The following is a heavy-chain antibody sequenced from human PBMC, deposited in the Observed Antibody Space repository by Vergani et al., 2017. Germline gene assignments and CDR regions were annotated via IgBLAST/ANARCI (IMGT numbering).Heavy chain of an antibody. J-gene: IGHJ4*02. CDR2: ISGSGGST. V-gene: IGHV3-23*01. CDR1: EFTFSNYA. CDR3: AKGPHIPRSTMVFLVLPFDA. D-gene: IGHD3-10*01. Sequence: EVQLLESGGGLVQPGGSLRLTCAASEFTFSNYAMNLVRQAPGKGLEWVSGISGSGGSTHYADSVRGRFIISRDNSKNTLYLQMNRLRVEDTAIYYCAKGPHIPRSTMVFLVLPFDAWGQGTLVTASS.